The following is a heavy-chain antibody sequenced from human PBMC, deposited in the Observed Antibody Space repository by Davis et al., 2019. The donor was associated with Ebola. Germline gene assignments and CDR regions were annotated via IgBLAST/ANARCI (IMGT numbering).Heavy chain of an antibody. D-gene: IGHD2-15*01. Sequence: GESLKISCAASEFTFSSYWMHWVRQAPGKGLEWVSYISSSSSTIYYADSVKGRFTISRDNSKNTLYLQMNSLRAEDTAVYYCAREGFRVVVVAHAAGPMDVWGKGTTVTVSS. CDR1: EFTFSSYW. CDR3: AREGFRVVVVAHAAGPMDV. J-gene: IGHJ6*04. V-gene: IGHV3-48*01. CDR2: ISSSSSTI.